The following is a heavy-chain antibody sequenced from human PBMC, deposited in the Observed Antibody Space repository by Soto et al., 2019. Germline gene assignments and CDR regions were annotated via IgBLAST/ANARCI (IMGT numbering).Heavy chain of an antibody. CDR3: ARGRSSSPGWFDP. V-gene: IGHV5-10-1*01. J-gene: IGHJ5*02. D-gene: IGHD6-6*01. Sequence: GESLKISCKGSGYSFTSYWISWVRQMPGKGLEWMGRIDPSDSYTNYSPSFQGHITISADKSISTAYLQWSSLKASDTAMYYCARGRSSSPGWFDPWGQGTLVTVSS. CDR1: GYSFTSYW. CDR2: IDPSDSYT.